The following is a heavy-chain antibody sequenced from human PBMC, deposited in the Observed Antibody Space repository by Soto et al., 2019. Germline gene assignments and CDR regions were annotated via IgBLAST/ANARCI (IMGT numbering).Heavy chain of an antibody. V-gene: IGHV4-59*01. CDR1: GGSISSYY. CDR2: IYYSGST. Sequence: QVQLQESGPGLVKPSETLSLTCTVSGGSISSYYWRWIRQPPGKGLEWIGYIYYSGSTNYNPSLKSRVTISVDTSNTHISLMLSSVTAADTAVYYCARYGSGSSGWFDPWGQGTLVTVSS. J-gene: IGHJ5*02. D-gene: IGHD3-10*01. CDR3: ARYGSGSSGWFDP.